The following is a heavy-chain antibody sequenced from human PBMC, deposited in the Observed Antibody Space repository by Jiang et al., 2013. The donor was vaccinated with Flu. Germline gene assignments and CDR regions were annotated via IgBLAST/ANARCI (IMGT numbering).Heavy chain of an antibody. CDR3: ARRGPSADAFDI. J-gene: IGHJ3*02. CDR2: IYYTGST. CDR1: GGYIRNSGYY. Sequence: GSGLVKPSQTLSLTCSVSGGYIRNSGYYWSWIRQLPGKGLEWIGYIYYTGSTYYNPSLNSRLSISLDTSSNQFFLSLTSVTATDTAVYYCARRGPSADAFDIWGQGTVVTVSS. V-gene: IGHV4-31*03.